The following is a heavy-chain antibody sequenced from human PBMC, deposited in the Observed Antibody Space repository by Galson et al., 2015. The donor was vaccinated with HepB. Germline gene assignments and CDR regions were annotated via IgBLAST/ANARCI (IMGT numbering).Heavy chain of an antibody. CDR2: INTNTGNP. D-gene: IGHD2-2*01. CDR1: GYTFTNYA. CDR3: ARSPGYCSKTSCYVRGGWFDP. V-gene: IGHV7-4-1*02. Sequence: SVKVSCKASGYTFTNYAMKWVRQAPGQGLEWMGWINTNTGNPTYAQGFTGRFVFSLDTSVGTAYLQISSLKAEDTAVYYCARSPGYCSKTSCYVRGGWFDPWGQGTLVTVSS. J-gene: IGHJ5*02.